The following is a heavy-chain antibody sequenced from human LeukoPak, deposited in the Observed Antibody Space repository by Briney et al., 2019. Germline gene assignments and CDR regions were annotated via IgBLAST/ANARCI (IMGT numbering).Heavy chain of an antibody. J-gene: IGHJ4*02. CDR2: IYTSGST. Sequence: PSETLSLTCTVSGGSISTYYWNWIRQPAGKGLEWIGRIYTSGSTNYNPSLKSRVTMSVDTSKNQFSLKLSSVTAADTAVYYCATEGAARPGFDYWGQGTLVTVSS. CDR3: ATEGAARPGFDY. V-gene: IGHV4-4*07. D-gene: IGHD6-6*01. CDR1: GGSISTYY.